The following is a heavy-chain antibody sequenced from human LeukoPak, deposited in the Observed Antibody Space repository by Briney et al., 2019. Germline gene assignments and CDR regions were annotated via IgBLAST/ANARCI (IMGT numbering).Heavy chain of an antibody. CDR3: ARDQRTVGYYGMDV. Sequence: PSETLSLTCTVSGGSISSYYWSWIRQPPGKGLEWIGYIYYSGSTNYNPSLKSRVTISVDTSKNQFSLKLRSVTAADTAVYYCARDQRTVGYYGMDVWGRGTTVTVS. J-gene: IGHJ6*02. CDR2: IYYSGST. V-gene: IGHV4-59*01. D-gene: IGHD1-26*01. CDR1: GGSISSYY.